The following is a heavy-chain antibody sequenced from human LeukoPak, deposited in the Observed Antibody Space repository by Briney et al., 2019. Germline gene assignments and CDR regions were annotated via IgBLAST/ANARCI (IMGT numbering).Heavy chain of an antibody. Sequence: PSETLSLTCTVSGDSISGYYWSWIRQPPGEGRQWIGYIYHSGSTNYNPSLKSRVSMSVDRSENQFSLNLGSVTAADTAVYYCAREEDGGTYYWGQGTLVTVSS. CDR1: GDSISGYY. D-gene: IGHD1-26*01. J-gene: IGHJ4*02. CDR2: IYHSGST. V-gene: IGHV4-59*01. CDR3: AREEDGGTYY.